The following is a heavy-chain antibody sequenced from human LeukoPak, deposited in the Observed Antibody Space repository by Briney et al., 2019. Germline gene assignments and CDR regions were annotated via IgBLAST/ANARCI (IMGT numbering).Heavy chain of an antibody. CDR1: GFTFSSYS. D-gene: IGHD1-26*01. CDR3: ARGAGATNFDY. Sequence: AGGSLRLSCAASGFTFSSYSMNWVRQAPGKGLEWVSSISKSSSYIYYADSVKGRFTISRDNAKNSLYLQMNSLRAEDTAVYYCARGAGATNFDYWGQGTLVTVSS. V-gene: IGHV3-21*01. CDR2: ISKSSSYI. J-gene: IGHJ4*02.